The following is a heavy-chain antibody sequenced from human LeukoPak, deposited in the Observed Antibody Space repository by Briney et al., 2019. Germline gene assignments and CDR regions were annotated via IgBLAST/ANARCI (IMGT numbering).Heavy chain of an antibody. Sequence: GGSLRHSCAASGFTFSRYWMHWVRQAPGKGLEWVSRIQIDGSSTNYADSVKGRFTISRDNDKNTLYLQMHSLRAEDTAMHYCSRVLPGGSRSLDLWGLGTLVIVSS. J-gene: IGHJ2*01. CDR2: IQIDGSST. D-gene: IGHD1-26*01. V-gene: IGHV3-74*01. CDR1: GFTFSRYW. CDR3: SRVLPGGSRSLDL.